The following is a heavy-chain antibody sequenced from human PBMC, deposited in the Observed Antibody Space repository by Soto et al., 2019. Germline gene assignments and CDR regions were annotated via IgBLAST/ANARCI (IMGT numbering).Heavy chain of an antibody. V-gene: IGHV3-66*01. D-gene: IGHD3-16*01. J-gene: IGHJ4*02. CDR1: GFTVSNNY. Sequence: EEQLVESGGDLVQPGGSLRLSCAASGFTVSNNYMSWVRQAPGKGLEWVSLIYSGGSTYYADSVKGRFTISRDSSKNRLYLQMNSLRAEETAMYYCAAYSHKGYWGQGTLVTVSS. CDR2: IYSGGST. CDR3: AAYSHKGY.